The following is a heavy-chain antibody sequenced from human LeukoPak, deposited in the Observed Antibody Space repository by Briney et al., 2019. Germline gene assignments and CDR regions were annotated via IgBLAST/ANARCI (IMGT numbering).Heavy chain of an antibody. D-gene: IGHD3-10*01. CDR2: ISYDGSNK. V-gene: IGHV3-30*04. CDR3: ARVGGFPRPTMVRGVIRGMDV. J-gene: IGHJ6*04. CDR1: GFTFSSYA. Sequence: GRSLRLSCAASGFTFSSYAMHWVRQAPGKGLEWVAVISYDGSNKYYADSVKGRFTISRDNSKSTLYLQMNSLRAEDTAVYYCARVGGFPRPTMVRGVIRGMDVWGKGTTVTVSS.